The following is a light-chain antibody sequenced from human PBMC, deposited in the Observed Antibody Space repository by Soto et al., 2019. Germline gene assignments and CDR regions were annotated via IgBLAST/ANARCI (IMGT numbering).Light chain of an antibody. J-gene: IGKJ1*01. CDR3: QQYDISSGT. V-gene: IGKV1-5*01. CDR2: DAS. CDR1: QSIGVW. Sequence: DIQMTQSPSTLSSSVGDRVTITCRASQSIGVWLAWYQQKPGRAPKLLIYDASTLQRGVPSRFSGSGSGTEFTLNIGSLQPEDFATYYCQQYDISSGTFGQGTKVEIK.